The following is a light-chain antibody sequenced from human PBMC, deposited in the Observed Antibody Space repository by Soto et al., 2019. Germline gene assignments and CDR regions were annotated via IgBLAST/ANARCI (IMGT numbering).Light chain of an antibody. CDR2: SDN. J-gene: IGLJ2*01. V-gene: IGLV1-47*02. CDR1: TANIGKNY. CDR3: AAWDDRMIGRV. Sequence: QSALTQPPSASGTPGQRVTISCSGNTANIGKNYVYWYQQFPGTAPKLLIYSDNQRPSGVPDRFSVSKSDTSASLAISGLRSEDEAVYYCAAWDDRMIGRVFGGGTKLTVL.